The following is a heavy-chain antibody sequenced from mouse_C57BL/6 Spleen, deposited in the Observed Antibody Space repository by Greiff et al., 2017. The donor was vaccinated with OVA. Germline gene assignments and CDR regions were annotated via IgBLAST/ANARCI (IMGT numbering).Heavy chain of an antibody. J-gene: IGHJ2*01. V-gene: IGHV1-50*01. Sequence: QVQLQQPGAELVKPGASVKLSCKASGYTFTSYWMQWVKQRPGQGLEWIGEIDPSDSYTNYNQKFKGKATLTVDTSSSTAYMQLSSLTSEDSAVYYCARSLYDGYSDYWGKGTTLTVSS. CDR2: IDPSDSYT. D-gene: IGHD2-3*01. CDR1: GYTFTSYW. CDR3: ARSLYDGYSDY.